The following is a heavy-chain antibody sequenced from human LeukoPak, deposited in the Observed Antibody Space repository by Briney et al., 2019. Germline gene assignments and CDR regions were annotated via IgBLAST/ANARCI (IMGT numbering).Heavy chain of an antibody. V-gene: IGHV4-59*13. J-gene: IGHJ5*02. Sequence: SETLSLTCTVSGGSITNNYWAWIRQPPGKGLEWIGYTHDSGNSNYNPSLRSRVTISIDTSKNQFSLKLTSVTAADTAVYYCARRVVVVPAAIEYNWFDPWGQGTLVTVSS. CDR2: THDSGNS. D-gene: IGHD2-2*02. CDR1: GGSITNNY. CDR3: ARRVVVVPAAIEYNWFDP.